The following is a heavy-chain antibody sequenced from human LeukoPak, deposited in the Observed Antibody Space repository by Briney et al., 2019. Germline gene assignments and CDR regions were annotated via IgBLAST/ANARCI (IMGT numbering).Heavy chain of an antibody. V-gene: IGHV3-23*01. CDR1: GFTFSSYA. Sequence: GGSLRLSCAASGFTFSSYAMSWVRQAPGKGLEWVSAISGSGGSTYYADSVKGRFTISRDNSKNTLYLQMNSLRAEDTAVYYRAKDRVVRGVTPNWFDPWGQGTLVTVSS. CDR2: ISGSGGST. J-gene: IGHJ5*02. D-gene: IGHD3-10*01. CDR3: AKDRVVRGVTPNWFDP.